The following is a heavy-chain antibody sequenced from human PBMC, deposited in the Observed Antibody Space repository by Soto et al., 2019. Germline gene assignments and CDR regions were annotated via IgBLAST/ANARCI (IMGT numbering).Heavy chain of an antibody. J-gene: IGHJ4*02. CDR1: GYTFTSYG. D-gene: IGHD1-1*01. V-gene: IGHV1-18*01. CDR3: ARGRYGDY. Sequence: QVHLVQSGAEVKKPGASVKVSCKASGYTFTSYGITWVRQAPGQGLEWMGWISAHNGNTDYAQKLQGRVIVTRDTSTCTAYMELRSLISDDTAVYYWARGRYGDYWGQGALVTVSS. CDR2: ISAHNGNT.